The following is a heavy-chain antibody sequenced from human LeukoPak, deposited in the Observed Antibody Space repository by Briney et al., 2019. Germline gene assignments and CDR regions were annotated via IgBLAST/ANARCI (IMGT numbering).Heavy chain of an antibody. Sequence: SETLSLTCTVSGGSISSYYWSWIRQPPGKGLEWIGYIYYSGSTNYNPSLKSRVTISPDTSKNKFSLKLTSVTAADTAVYYCARGEGSGWYFDYWGQGTLVTVSS. CDR3: ARGEGSGWYFDY. D-gene: IGHD6-19*01. J-gene: IGHJ4*02. CDR1: GGSISSYY. CDR2: IYYSGST. V-gene: IGHV4-59*01.